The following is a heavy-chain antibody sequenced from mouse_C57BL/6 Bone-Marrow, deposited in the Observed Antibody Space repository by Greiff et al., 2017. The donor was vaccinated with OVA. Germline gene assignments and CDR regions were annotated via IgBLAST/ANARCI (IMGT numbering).Heavy chain of an antibody. CDR3: ARPYSFYNGNYLDY. CDR1: GYTFTSYW. D-gene: IGHD2-1*01. CDR2: IYPGSGST. J-gene: IGHJ2*01. Sequence: QVQLKQPGAELVKPGASVKMSCKASGYTFTSYWITWVKQRPGQGLEWIGDIYPGSGSTNYNEKFKSKATLTVDTSSSTAYMQLSSLTSVDSAVYDGARPYSFYNGNYLDYWGQGTTLTVSS. V-gene: IGHV1-55*01.